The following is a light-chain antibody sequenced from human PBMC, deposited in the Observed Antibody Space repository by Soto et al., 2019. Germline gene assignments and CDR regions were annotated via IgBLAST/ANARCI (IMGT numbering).Light chain of an antibody. CDR2: EGS. CDR3: CSYAGSSTLV. Sequence: SALTQPASVSGSPGQSITISCTGTSSDVGSYNLVSWYQQHPGKAPKLMIYEGSKRPSGVSNRFSGSKSGNTASLTISGLQAEDEADYYCCSYAGSSTLVFGGGTKLDRP. CDR1: SSDVGSYNL. V-gene: IGLV2-23*01. J-gene: IGLJ2*01.